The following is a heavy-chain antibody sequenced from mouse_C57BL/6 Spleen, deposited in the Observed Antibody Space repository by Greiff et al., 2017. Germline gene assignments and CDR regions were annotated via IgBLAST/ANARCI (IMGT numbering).Heavy chain of an antibody. D-gene: IGHD1-1*01. V-gene: IGHV1-82*01. CDR1: GYAFSSSW. J-gene: IGHJ1*03. Sequence: QVQLQQSGPELVKPGASVKISCKASGYAFSSSWMNWVKQRPGKGLEWIGRIYPGDGDTNYNGKFKGKATLTADKSSSTAYMQLSSLTSEDSAVYFCARKASTVGYFDVWGTGTTVTVSS. CDR2: IYPGDGDT. CDR3: ARKASTVGYFDV.